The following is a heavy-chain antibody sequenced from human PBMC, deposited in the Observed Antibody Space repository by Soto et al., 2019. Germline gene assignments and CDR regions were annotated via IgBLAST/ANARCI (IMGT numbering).Heavy chain of an antibody. CDR3: ARGTLTSYSDH. CDR2: FYYSGST. V-gene: IGHV4-59*01. CDR1: GGSISTYY. Sequence: SETLSLTCTVSGGSISTYYWSWIRQPPGKGLEWIGYFYYSGSTNYNPSLKSRVTISVDTSKTQFSLKLTSVTAADTAVYYCARGTLTSYSDHWGQGALVTVSS. J-gene: IGHJ4*02.